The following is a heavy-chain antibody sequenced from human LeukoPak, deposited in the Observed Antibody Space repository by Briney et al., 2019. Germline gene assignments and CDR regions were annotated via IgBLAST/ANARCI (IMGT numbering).Heavy chain of an antibody. J-gene: IGHJ4*02. CDR3: AKDRFEYSSSLLTLFDY. V-gene: IGHV3-9*01. D-gene: IGHD6-6*01. CDR1: GFTFDDYA. Sequence: GGSLRLSCAASGFTFDDYAMHWVRQAPGKGLEWVSGISWNSGSIGYADSVKGRFTISRDNAKNSLYLQMNSLRAEDTALYYCAKDRFEYSSSLLTLFDYWGQGTLVTVSS. CDR2: ISWNSGSI.